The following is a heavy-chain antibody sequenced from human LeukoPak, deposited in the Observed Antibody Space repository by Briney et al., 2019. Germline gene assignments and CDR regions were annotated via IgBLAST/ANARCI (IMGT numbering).Heavy chain of an antibody. CDR2: IYYSGST. D-gene: IGHD3-16*01. CDR3: ARLLFDYVWGGYQIDY. Sequence: PSETLSLTCTVSGGSISSYYWSWIRQPPGKGLEWIGYIYYSGSTNYNPSLKSRVTISVDTSKNQFSLKLSSVTAADTAVYYCARLLFDYVWGGYQIDYWGQGTLVTVSS. CDR1: GGSISSYY. V-gene: IGHV4-59*08. J-gene: IGHJ4*02.